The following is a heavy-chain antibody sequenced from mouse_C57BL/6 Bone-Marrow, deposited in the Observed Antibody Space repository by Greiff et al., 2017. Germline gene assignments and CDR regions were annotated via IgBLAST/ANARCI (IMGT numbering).Heavy chain of an antibody. V-gene: IGHV14-4*01. CDR1: GFNIKDDY. CDR2: IDPENGDT. Sequence: EVQLQQSGAELVRPGASVKLSCTASGFNIKDDYMHWVKQRPEQGLEWIGWIDPENGDTEYASKFQGKATITADTSSNTAYLQLSSLTSEDTAVYYCTTDFLSDYWGRGTSVTVSA. J-gene: IGHJ4*01. CDR3: TTDFLSDY.